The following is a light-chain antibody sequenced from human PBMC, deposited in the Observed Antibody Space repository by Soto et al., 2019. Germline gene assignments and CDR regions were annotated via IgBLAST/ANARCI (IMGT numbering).Light chain of an antibody. V-gene: IGLV2-11*01. Sequence: QSALTQPRSVSGSPGQSVTISCTGTSSDVGAYNYVSWYQHHPGKAPKVMIYDVSERPSGVPDRFSGSKSDNKASLTISGLQAEDEADYYCSSYTSSSTHWVFGGGTKVTVL. CDR1: SSDVGAYNY. CDR3: SSYTSSSTHWV. J-gene: IGLJ3*02. CDR2: DVS.